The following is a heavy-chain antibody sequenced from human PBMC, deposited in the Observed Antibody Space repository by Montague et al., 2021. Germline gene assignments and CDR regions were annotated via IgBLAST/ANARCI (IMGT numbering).Heavy chain of an antibody. Sequence: SLRHSCAASGFTFEDYAMHWVRQAPGKGLEWVSGISWNSGSIGYADSVKGRFTISRDNAKNSLYLQMNSLRAEDKALYYCARVRERRYYYYGMDVWGQGTAVTVSS. D-gene: IGHD1-1*01. CDR1: GFTFEDYA. CDR3: ARVRERRYYYYGMDV. V-gene: IGHV3-9*01. CDR2: ISWNSGSI. J-gene: IGHJ6*02.